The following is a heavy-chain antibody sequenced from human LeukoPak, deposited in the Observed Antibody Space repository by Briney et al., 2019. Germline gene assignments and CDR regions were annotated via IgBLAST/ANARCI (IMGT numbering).Heavy chain of an antibody. Sequence: SETLSLTCAVYGGSFSGYHWSWIRQPPGKGLEWIGEINHSGSTNYNPSLKSRVTISVDTSKNQFSLKLSSVTAADTAVYYCARGPNWSSGPPRDYWGQGTLVTVSS. J-gene: IGHJ4*02. D-gene: IGHD3-22*01. CDR2: INHSGST. V-gene: IGHV4-34*01. CDR1: GGSFSGYH. CDR3: ARGPNWSSGPPRDY.